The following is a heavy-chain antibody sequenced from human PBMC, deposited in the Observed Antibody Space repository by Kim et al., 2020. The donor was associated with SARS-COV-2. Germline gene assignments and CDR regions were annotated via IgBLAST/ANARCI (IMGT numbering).Heavy chain of an antibody. CDR1: GFTFSSYG. D-gene: IGHD3-16*01. Sequence: GGSLRLSCAASGFTFSSYGMHWVRQAPGKGLEWVAVIWYDGSNKYYADSVKGRFTISRDNSKNTLYLQMNSLRAEDTAVYYCASHLGWGSDAFDIWGQGTMVTVSS. V-gene: IGHV3-33*01. CDR2: IWYDGSNK. J-gene: IGHJ3*02. CDR3: ASHLGWGSDAFDI.